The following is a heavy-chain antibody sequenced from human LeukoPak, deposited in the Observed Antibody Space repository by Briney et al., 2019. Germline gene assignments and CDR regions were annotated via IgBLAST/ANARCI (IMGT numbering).Heavy chain of an antibody. J-gene: IGHJ4*02. CDR1: GGSISSSNW. CDR2: IYHSGST. V-gene: IGHV4-4*02. Sequence: SGTLSLTCAVSGGSISSSNWWSWVRQPPGKGLEWIGEIYHSGSTNYNPSLKSRVTISVDKSKNQFSLKLSSVTAADTAVYYCASLSMVRRFSLDYWGQGTLVAVSS. CDR3: ASLSMVRRFSLDY. D-gene: IGHD3-10*01.